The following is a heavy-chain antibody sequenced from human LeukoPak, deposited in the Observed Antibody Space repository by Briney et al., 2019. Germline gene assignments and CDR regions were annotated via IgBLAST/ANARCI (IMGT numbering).Heavy chain of an antibody. J-gene: IGHJ4*02. Sequence: GGSLRLSCAASGFTFSSYSMSWVRQAPGGGLEWVSSISSSGSYIYYADSVKGRFTISRDNAKNSLYLQMNSLRAEDTAVYYCARGGGTGMAYYFDYWGQGTLVTVSS. V-gene: IGHV3-21*01. D-gene: IGHD2-8*01. CDR1: GFTFSSYS. CDR2: ISSSGSYI. CDR3: ARGGGTGMAYYFDY.